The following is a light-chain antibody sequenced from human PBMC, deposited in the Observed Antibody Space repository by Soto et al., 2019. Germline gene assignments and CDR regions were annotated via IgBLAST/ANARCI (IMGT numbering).Light chain of an antibody. CDR3: QQSYSTPRT. CDR2: AAS. Sequence: DIQMTQSPSSLSASVGDRVTITCRARQSISSYLNWYQPKPGKAPKLLIYAASSLQSGVPSRFSGSGSGTDFTLTISSLQPEDFATYYCQQSYSTPRTFGQGTKVEIK. J-gene: IGKJ1*01. V-gene: IGKV1-39*01. CDR1: QSISSY.